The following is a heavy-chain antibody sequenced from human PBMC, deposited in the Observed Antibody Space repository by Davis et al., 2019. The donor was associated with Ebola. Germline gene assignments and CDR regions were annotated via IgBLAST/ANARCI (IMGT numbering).Heavy chain of an antibody. D-gene: IGHD3-10*01. J-gene: IGHJ6*02. Sequence: SETLSLTCAVYGGSFSGYYWSWVRQPPGKGLEWIGEIYHSGSTNYNPSLKSRVTISVDKSKNQFSLKLSSVTAADTAVYYCARDQLWFGGLYYYYGMDVWGQGTTVTVSS. CDR2: IYHSGST. CDR3: ARDQLWFGGLYYYYGMDV. CDR1: GGSFSGYY. V-gene: IGHV4-34*01.